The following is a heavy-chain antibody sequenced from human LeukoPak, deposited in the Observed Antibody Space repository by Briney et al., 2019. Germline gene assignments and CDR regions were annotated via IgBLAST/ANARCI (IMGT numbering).Heavy chain of an antibody. Sequence: GGSLRLSCAASGFTVSSTYMSWVRQAPGKGLEWVSVIYSGGSTYYADSVKGRFTISRDNSKNTLYLQMNSLRAEDTAVYYCATSSGSYYKPLNYYYYYMDVWGKGTTVTVSS. CDR2: IYSGGST. CDR3: ATSSGSYYKPLNYYYYYMDV. V-gene: IGHV3-53*01. D-gene: IGHD3-10*01. J-gene: IGHJ6*03. CDR1: GFTVSSTY.